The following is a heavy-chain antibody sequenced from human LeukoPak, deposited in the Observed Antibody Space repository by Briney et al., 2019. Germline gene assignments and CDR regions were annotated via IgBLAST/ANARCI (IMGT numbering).Heavy chain of an antibody. Sequence: SVKVSCKASGGTFSSYAISWVRQAPGQGLEWMGRIIPILGIANYAQKFQGRVTITADKSTSTAYMELSSLRSEDTAVYYCARFKEPVAGDLDYWGQGTLVTVSS. J-gene: IGHJ4*02. V-gene: IGHV1-69*04. CDR3: ARFKEPVAGDLDY. CDR1: GGTFSSYA. D-gene: IGHD6-19*01. CDR2: IIPILGIA.